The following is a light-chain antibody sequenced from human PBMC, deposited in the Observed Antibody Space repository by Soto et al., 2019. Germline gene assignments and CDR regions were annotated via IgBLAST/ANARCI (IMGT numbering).Light chain of an antibody. CDR1: QSVSSY. J-gene: IGKJ4*01. CDR3: QQRSNWGVT. V-gene: IGKV3-11*01. Sequence: EIVLTQSPATLSLSPGERATLSCRASQSVSSYLAWYQQKPGQAPRLLLYDASNRATGIPARFSGSGSGTDFTLTISSLEPEDFAVYYCQQRSNWGVTFVGGTKVEIK. CDR2: DAS.